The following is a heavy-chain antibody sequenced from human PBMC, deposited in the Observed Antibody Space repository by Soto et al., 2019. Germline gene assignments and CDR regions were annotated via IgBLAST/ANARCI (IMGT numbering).Heavy chain of an antibody. V-gene: IGHV3-30-3*01. CDR1: GFTFSSYA. Sequence: LRLSCAASGFTFSSYAMHWVRQAPGQGLEWVAVISYDGSNRYYADSVKGGFTMSGVTSKNTLYLQMNSLRAEDTAVYYCARDENVVVTATYYFDYWGQGTLVTVSS. J-gene: IGHJ4*02. CDR2: ISYDGSNR. CDR3: ARDENVVVTATYYFDY. D-gene: IGHD2-21*02.